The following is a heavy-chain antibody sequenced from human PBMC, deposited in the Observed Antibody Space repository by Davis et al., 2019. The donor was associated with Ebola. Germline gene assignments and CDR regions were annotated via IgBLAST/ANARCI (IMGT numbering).Heavy chain of an antibody. V-gene: IGHV4-61*01. CDR1: GGSVSSGSYY. CDR3: AKVYDFWGLDGTDV. D-gene: IGHD3-3*01. J-gene: IGHJ6*02. CDR2: IYYSGST. Sequence: MPSETLSLTCTVSGGSVSSGSYYWSWIRQPPGKGLEWIGYIYYSGSTNYNPSLKSRVTISVDTSKNQFSLKLSSVTAADTAVYYCAKVYDFWGLDGTDVWGQGTTVTVSS.